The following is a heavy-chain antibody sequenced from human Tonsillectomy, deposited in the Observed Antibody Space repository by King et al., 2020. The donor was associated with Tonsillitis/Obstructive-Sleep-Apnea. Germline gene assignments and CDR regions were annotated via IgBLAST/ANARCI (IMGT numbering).Heavy chain of an antibody. Sequence: QLVQSGAEVKKPGASVKVSCKASGYTFTGYYMHWVRQAPGQGLEWMGWINPNSGGTNYAQKFQGRVTMTRDTSISTAYMELSRLRSDDTAVYYCGREIETGGYSYGNNDYWGQGPLVTVSS. CDR2: INPNSGGT. V-gene: IGHV1-2*02. CDR3: GREIETGGYSYGNNDY. J-gene: IGHJ4*02. D-gene: IGHD5-18*01. CDR1: GYTFTGYY.